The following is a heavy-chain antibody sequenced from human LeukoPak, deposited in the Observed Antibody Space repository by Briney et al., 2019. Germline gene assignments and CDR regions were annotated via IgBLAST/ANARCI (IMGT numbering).Heavy chain of an antibody. V-gene: IGHV4-30-4*08. CDR2: IYYSGST. D-gene: IGHD2-2*01. CDR1: GGSISSGDYY. Sequence: SETLSPTCTVSGGSISSGDYYWSWIRQPTGKGLEWSGYIYYSGSTYYNPSLKSRVTISVDTSKNQFSLKLSSVTAADTAVYYCARGAFDCSSTSCYLYYYYMDVWGKGTTVTVSS. CDR3: ARGAFDCSSTSCYLYYYYMDV. J-gene: IGHJ6*03.